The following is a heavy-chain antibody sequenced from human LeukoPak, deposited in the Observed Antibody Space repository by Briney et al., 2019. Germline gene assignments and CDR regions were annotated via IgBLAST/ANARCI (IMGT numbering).Heavy chain of an antibody. Sequence: ASVKVSCKASGFTFTSFGFSWVRQAPGQGLEWMGWISAYNGNTNYAQNLQGRVTMTTDTSTSTAYMELKSLRSDDTAVYYCARVPGRSYDYYYMDVWGKGTTVTVSS. D-gene: IGHD2-15*01. CDR1: GFTFTSFG. V-gene: IGHV1-18*01. CDR2: ISAYNGNT. CDR3: ARVPGRSYDYYYMDV. J-gene: IGHJ6*03.